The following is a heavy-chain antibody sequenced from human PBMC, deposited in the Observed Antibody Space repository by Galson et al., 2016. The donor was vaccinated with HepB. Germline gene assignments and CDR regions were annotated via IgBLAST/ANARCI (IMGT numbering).Heavy chain of an antibody. CDR1: GYTFTDYY. V-gene: IGHV1-2*06. Sequence: SVKVSCKASGYTFTDYYLHWVRQAPGQGLEWMGRVNPDSGGTNYARRFQGRVTMTRDTSINTAYMEIKWLRSDDTAVYYCARGGLKNVYGLGYHDPWGQGTLVTVSS. J-gene: IGHJ5*02. D-gene: IGHD2-8*01. CDR3: ARGGLKNVYGLGYHDP. CDR2: VNPDSGGT.